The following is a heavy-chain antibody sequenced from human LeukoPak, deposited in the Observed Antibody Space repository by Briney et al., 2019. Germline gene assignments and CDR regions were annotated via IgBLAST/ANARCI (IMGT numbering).Heavy chain of an antibody. CDR2: INHSGST. D-gene: IGHD6-6*01. J-gene: IGHJ4*02. Sequence: SETLSLTCAVYGGSFSGYYWSWIRQPPGKGLEWIGEINHSGSTNYNPSLKSRVTISVDTSKNQFSLKLSSVTAADTAVYYCARHPWGPYSSSFRGVDYWGQGTLVTVSS. CDR1: GGSFSGYY. CDR3: ARHPWGPYSSSFRGVDY. V-gene: IGHV4-34*01.